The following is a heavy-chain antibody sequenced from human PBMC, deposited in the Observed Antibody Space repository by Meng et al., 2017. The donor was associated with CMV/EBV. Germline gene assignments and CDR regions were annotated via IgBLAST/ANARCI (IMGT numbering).Heavy chain of an antibody. Sequence: SETLSLTCTVSGGSISSSSYYWGWLRQPPGKGLEWIGSIYYSGSTYYNPSLKSRVTISVDTSKNQFSLKLSSVTAADTAVYYCARDLDSRITIFGVVTSGNWFDPWGQGTLVTVSS. CDR2: IYYSGST. V-gene: IGHV4-39*07. D-gene: IGHD3-3*01. CDR3: ARDLDSRITIFGVVTSGNWFDP. CDR1: GGSISSSSYY. J-gene: IGHJ5*02.